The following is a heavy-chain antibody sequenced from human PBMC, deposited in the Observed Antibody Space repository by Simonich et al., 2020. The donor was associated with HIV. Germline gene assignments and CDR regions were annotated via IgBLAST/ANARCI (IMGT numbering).Heavy chain of an antibody. CDR2: NNPNSGGT. CDR1: GYTFTGYH. J-gene: IGHJ4*02. D-gene: IGHD1-1*01. CDR3: ARDRTVYYFDY. Sequence: QVQLVQSGAEVKKPGASVKVSCKASGYTFTGYHIHWVRQDPGQGLELMGRNNPNSGGTNYAQKFQGRVTMTRDTSISTAYMELSRLRSDDTAVYYCARDRTVYYFDYWGQGTLVTVSS. V-gene: IGHV1-2*06.